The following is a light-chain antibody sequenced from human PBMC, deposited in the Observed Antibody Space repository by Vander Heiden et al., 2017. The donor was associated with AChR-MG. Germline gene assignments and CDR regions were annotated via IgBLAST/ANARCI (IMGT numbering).Light chain of an antibody. J-gene: IGLJ2*01. CDR3: SSYTSTRTSVV. CDR2: DVT. CDR1: SSDVGGYDY. V-gene: IGLV2-14*01. Sequence: QSALTQPAPVSGSPGPSITISCTGTSSDVGGYDYVSWYQQHPGKAPKLMIYDVTKRPPGVSDRFSGSKSGNTASLTISGLQVEDEADYYCSSYTSTRTSVVFGGGTKLTVL.